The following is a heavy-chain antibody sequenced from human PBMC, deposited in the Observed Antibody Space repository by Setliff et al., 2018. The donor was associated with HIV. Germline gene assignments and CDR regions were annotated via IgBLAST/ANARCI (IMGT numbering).Heavy chain of an antibody. D-gene: IGHD6-19*01. CDR1: GFDFSTYW. J-gene: IGHJ4*02. CDR3: AREPKNTYSSGWYY. V-gene: IGHV3-7*01. CDR2: IKLHGSEK. Sequence: PGGSLRLSCEGSGFDFSTYWMSWVRQAPGKGLEWVANIKLHGSEKYYVDSVKGRFTIYRDNAKNSLYLQMNSLRAEDTAVYYCAREPKNTYSSGWYYWGQGTLVTVSS.